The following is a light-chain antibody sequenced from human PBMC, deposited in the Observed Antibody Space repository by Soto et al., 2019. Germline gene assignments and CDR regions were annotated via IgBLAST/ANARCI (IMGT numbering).Light chain of an antibody. CDR3: CSYAGSYSYA. CDR1: SSDVGGYNY. Sequence: QSALTQPPSASGSPGQSVTISCTGTSSDVGGYNYVSWYQQHPGKAPKLMIYEVTKRPSGVPDRFSGSKSGNTASLTISGLQAEDEADYYCCSYAGSYSYAFATGTKVTVL. CDR2: EVT. V-gene: IGLV2-8*01. J-gene: IGLJ1*01.